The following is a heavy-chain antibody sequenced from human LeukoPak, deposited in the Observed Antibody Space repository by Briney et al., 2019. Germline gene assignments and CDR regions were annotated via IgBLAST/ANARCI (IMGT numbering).Heavy chain of an antibody. CDR3: AKGVTMIVVVWVFDY. J-gene: IGHJ4*02. D-gene: IGHD3-22*01. CDR2: IYSGGST. Sequence: GGSLRLSCAASGFTFSSYSMNWVRQAPGKGLEWVSVIYSGGSTYYADSVKGRFTISRDNSKNTLYLQMNSLRAEDTAVYYCAKGVTMIVVVWVFDYWGQGTLVTVSS. CDR1: GFTFSSYS. V-gene: IGHV3-66*01.